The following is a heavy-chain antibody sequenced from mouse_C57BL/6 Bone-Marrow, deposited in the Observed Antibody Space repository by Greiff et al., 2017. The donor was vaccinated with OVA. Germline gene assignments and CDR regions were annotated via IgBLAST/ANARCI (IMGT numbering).Heavy chain of an antibody. CDR1: GFTFSSYT. CDR2: ISGGGGNT. V-gene: IGHV5-9*01. Sequence: EVHLVESGGGLVKPGGSLKLSCAASGFTFSSYTMSWVRQTPEKRLEWVATISGGGGNTYYPDSVKGRFTISRDNAKNTLYLQMSSLRSEDTALYYCARHGRSYYFDYWGQGTTLTVSS. CDR3: ARHGRSYYFDY. J-gene: IGHJ2*01.